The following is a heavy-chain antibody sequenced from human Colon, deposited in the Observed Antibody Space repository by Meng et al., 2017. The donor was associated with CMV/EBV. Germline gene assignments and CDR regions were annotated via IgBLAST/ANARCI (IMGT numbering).Heavy chain of an antibody. Sequence: ASVKVSCKASGYTFVDYGFSWVRQAPGQGLEWMGWISAYYGTTRYAQNVQGRVIMTRDISTSTVYMELRTLRSDDTAVYFCSREVDYGGNIAFGYWGQGTLVTVSS. J-gene: IGHJ4*02. V-gene: IGHV1-18*01. CDR2: ISAYYGTT. CDR1: GYTFVDYG. CDR3: SREVDYGGNIAFGY. D-gene: IGHD4-23*01.